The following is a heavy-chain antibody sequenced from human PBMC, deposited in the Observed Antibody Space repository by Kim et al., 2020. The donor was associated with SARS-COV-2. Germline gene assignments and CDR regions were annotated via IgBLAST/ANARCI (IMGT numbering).Heavy chain of an antibody. CDR2: ISAIGGTT. CDR3: AKGLIGIAVTGKLDY. CDR1: GLIFSSYA. Sequence: GGSLRLSCAASGLIFSSYAMNWVRQAPGKGLEWVSAISAIGGTTEYADSVKGRFTISRDNSKNTLYLQMNSLRVEDTALYYCAKGLIGIAVTGKLDY. V-gene: IGHV3-23*01. J-gene: IGHJ4*01. D-gene: IGHD6-19*01.